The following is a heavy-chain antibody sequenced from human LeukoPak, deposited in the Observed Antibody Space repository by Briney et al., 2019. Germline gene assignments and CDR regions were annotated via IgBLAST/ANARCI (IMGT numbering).Heavy chain of an antibody. CDR1: GGSFSGYY. V-gene: IGHV4-34*01. CDR3: AREGYCSGGSCYSEDY. J-gene: IGHJ4*02. CDR2: INHSGST. D-gene: IGHD2-15*01. Sequence: SETLSLTCAVYGGSFSGYYWSWIRQPPGKGLEWIGEINHSGSTNYNPSLKSRVTISVDTSKNQFSLKLSSVTAADTAVYYCAREGYCSGGSCYSEDYWSQGTLVTVSS.